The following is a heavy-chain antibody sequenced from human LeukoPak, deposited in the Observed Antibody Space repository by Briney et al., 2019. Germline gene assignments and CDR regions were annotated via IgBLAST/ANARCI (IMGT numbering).Heavy chain of an antibody. CDR3: AKEVGATNDAFDI. CDR1: GFTFSSYS. Sequence: GGSLRLTCAASGFTFSSYSMNWVRQAPGKGLEWVSFISSSRSYIYYADPVKGRFTISRDNAKNSLYLQMNSLRAEDTAVYYCAKEVGATNDAFDIWGQGTMVTVSS. J-gene: IGHJ3*02. CDR2: ISSSRSYI. D-gene: IGHD1-26*01. V-gene: IGHV3-21*01.